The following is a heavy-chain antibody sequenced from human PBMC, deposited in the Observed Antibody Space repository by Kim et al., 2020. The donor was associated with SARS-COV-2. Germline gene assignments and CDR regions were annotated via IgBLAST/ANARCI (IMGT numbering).Heavy chain of an antibody. CDR2: INPSSGST. Sequence: ASVKVSCKASGYTFTSYYMHWVRQAPGQGLEWMGIINPSSGSTSYAQKFQGRVTMTRDTSTSTVYMELSRLRSEDTAVYYCAREWHQPLLVSYYYYGMDVWGQGTTVTVSS. D-gene: IGHD2-21*02. J-gene: IGHJ6*02. CDR3: AREWHQPLLVSYYYYGMDV. CDR1: GYTFTSYY. V-gene: IGHV1-46*01.